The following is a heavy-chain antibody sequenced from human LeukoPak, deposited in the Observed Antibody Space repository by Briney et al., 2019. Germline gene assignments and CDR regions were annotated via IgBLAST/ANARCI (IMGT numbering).Heavy chain of an antibody. CDR2: ISASGGTT. J-gene: IGHJ5*01. D-gene: IGHD2-2*01. V-gene: IGHV3-23*01. CDR3: AKEPREYCSSTSCPNWFDS. Sequence: SGGSLILSCAASGFTFNNYAMSWVRQAPGKGLEWVSAISASGGTTYYADSVKGRFTISRDNSENTLFLQMNSLRAEDTAVYYCAKEPREYCSSTSCPNWFDSWGQGTLVTVSS. CDR1: GFTFNNYA.